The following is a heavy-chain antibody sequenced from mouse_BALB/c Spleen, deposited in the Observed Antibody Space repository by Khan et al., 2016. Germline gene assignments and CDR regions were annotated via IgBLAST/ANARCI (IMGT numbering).Heavy chain of an antibody. V-gene: IGHV2-5*01. CDR3: AKTIYYGNYYSMDY. Sequence: QVQLKESGPGLVQPSQSLSITCTVSGFSLTSYGVHWVRQSPGKGLEWLGVIWRGGSTDYNAAFMSRLSITKDNSKSQVFFKMNSLQADDTAIYYCAKTIYYGNYYSMDYWGQGTSVTVSS. J-gene: IGHJ4*01. CDR1: GFSLTSYG. D-gene: IGHD2-1*01. CDR2: IWRGGST.